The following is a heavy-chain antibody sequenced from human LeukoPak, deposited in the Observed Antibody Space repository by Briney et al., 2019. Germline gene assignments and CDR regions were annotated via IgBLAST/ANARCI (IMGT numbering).Heavy chain of an antibody. V-gene: IGHV3-49*04. Sequence: AGGSLRLSCTASGFTFSDYAMGWVRQAPGKGLEWVGFIRGEAYGGAIEYAATVKGSSTISRADSISIAYQQMNSLKAENTAVYYCSRGPTQLWLYYGMYVWGQGTTVIVSS. CDR1: GFTFSDYA. J-gene: IGHJ6*02. CDR2: IRGEAYGGAI. D-gene: IGHD5-18*01. CDR3: SRGPTQLWLYYGMYV.